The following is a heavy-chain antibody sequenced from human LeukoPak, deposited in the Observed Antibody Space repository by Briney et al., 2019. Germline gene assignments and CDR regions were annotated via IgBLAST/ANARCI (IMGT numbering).Heavy chain of an antibody. V-gene: IGHV2-5*01. CDR2: IYWNDGK. Sequence: VSGPTLVNPTQTLTLTCTLSGFSVSTSGVVVGWVRQPPGKAPEWLAFIYWNDGKRYSPSLTSRLTITRDTSKNQVVLTMTNMDPVDTATYYCAHRTSVTSVDYWGQGTLVTVSS. CDR1: GFSVSTSGVV. CDR3: AHRTSVTSVDY. J-gene: IGHJ4*02. D-gene: IGHD4-17*01.